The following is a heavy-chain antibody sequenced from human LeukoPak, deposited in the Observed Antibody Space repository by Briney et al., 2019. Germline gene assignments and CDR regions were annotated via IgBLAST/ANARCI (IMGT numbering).Heavy chain of an antibody. D-gene: IGHD4/OR15-4a*01. V-gene: IGHV3-30-3*01. CDR1: GFTFSSYN. J-gene: IGHJ6*02. CDR3: ARDMVPEGNYYYHYGLHV. CDR2: ISYDGSNK. Sequence: PGGSLRLSCAASGFTFSSYNMNWVRQAPGKGLEWVAVISYDGSNKYYADSVKGRFTISRDNSKNTLYLQMNSLRGEDTAVYYCARDMVPEGNYYYHYGLHVWGQGTTVTVSS.